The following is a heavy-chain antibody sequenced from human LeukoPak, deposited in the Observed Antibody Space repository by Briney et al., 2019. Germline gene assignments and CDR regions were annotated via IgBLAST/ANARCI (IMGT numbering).Heavy chain of an antibody. CDR3: AKHSHDGSAPYYEVQLDY. V-gene: IGHV3-23*01. Sequence: GGSLRLSCAASGFTFTSFAMSWVRQAPGKGLEWVSTISRSGVATYYANSVKGRFTISRDNSKNTVYLQMHSLRAEDTAIYYCAKHSHDGSAPYYEVQLDYWGQGTLVTVSS. CDR1: GFTFTSFA. CDR2: ISRSGVAT. J-gene: IGHJ4*02. D-gene: IGHD3-22*01.